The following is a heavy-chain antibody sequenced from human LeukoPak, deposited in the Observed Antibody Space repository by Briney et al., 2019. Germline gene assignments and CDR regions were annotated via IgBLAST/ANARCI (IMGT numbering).Heavy chain of an antibody. D-gene: IGHD6-19*01. CDR2: IYSNGST. CDR1: GDSISSYY. CDR3: ARRHSSGWFDY. Sequence: PSETLSLTCTVSGDSISSYYCSWIRQPPGKGLEWFGYIYSNGSTNYNPSLKGRVTISVDTSKNQFSLKLSSVTAADTAVYYCARRHSSGWFDYWGQGTLVTVSS. J-gene: IGHJ4*02. V-gene: IGHV4-59*08.